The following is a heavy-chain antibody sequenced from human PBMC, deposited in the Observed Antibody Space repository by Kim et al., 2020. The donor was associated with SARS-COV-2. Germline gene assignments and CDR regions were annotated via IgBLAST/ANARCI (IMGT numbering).Heavy chain of an antibody. D-gene: IGHD6-13*01. CDR1: GFTLDHYA. CDR2: ISWNSGTI. J-gene: IGHJ4*02. V-gene: IGHV3-9*01. Sequence: GGSLRLSCAASGFTLDHYAMHWVRQAPGKGLEWVSVISWNSGTIVYADSLKGRFTISRDNAKNSLYLQMNSLRAEDTAFYYCAKGRIAAVVTALDYWGQGTLVTVSS. CDR3: AKGRIAAVVTALDY.